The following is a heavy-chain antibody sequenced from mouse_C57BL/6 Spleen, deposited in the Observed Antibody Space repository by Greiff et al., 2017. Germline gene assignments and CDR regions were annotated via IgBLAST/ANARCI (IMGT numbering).Heavy chain of an antibody. Sequence: QVQLQQPGAELVRPGSSVKLSCTASGYTFTSYWMHWVKQRPIQGLEWIGNIDPSDSETHYNQKFKDKATLTVDKSSSTAYMQLSSLTSEDSAVYYCARRGDWVDYWGQGTTLTVSS. V-gene: IGHV1-52*01. CDR3: ARRGDWVDY. J-gene: IGHJ2*01. CDR1: GYTFTSYW. CDR2: IDPSDSET. D-gene: IGHD4-1*01.